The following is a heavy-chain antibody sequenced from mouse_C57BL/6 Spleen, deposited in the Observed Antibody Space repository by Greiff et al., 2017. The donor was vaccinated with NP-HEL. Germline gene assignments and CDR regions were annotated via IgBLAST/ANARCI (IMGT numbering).Heavy chain of an antibody. CDR3: ARGGLRGRDSSWFAY. Sequence: EVQLQQSGPELVKPGASVKISCKASGYTFTDYYMNWVKQSHGKSLEWIGDINPNNGGTSYNQKFKGKATLTVDKSSSTAYMELRSLTSEDSAVYYCARGGLRGRDSSWFAYWGQGTLVTVSA. J-gene: IGHJ3*01. CDR2: INPNNGGT. D-gene: IGHD2-4*01. CDR1: GYTFTDYY. V-gene: IGHV1-26*01.